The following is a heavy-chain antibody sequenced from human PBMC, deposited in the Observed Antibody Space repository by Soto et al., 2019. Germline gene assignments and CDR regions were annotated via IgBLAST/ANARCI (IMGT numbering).Heavy chain of an antibody. Sequence: QVQLVESGGGVVQPGRSLTLSCAAFGFTFNIYAMHWVRQAPGKGLEWVAVIWYDGSNKYYADSVKGRFTISRDNSKNTLYLQMSSLRAEDTAVYYCARDGGSSGQGGMDVWGQGTTVTVSS. CDR2: IWYDGSNK. V-gene: IGHV3-33*01. J-gene: IGHJ6*02. CDR1: GFTFNIYA. CDR3: ARDGGSSGQGGMDV. D-gene: IGHD3-22*01.